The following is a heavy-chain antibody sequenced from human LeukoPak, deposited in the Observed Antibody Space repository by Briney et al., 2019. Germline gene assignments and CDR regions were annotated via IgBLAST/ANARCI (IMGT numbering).Heavy chain of an antibody. Sequence: ASVKASCKASGYTFTGYYMHWVRQAPGQGLEWMGWINPNSGGTNYAQKFQGRVTMTRDTSISTAYMELSRLRSDDTAVYYCARDLGYYYGSGSFDYWGQGTLVTVSS. CDR3: ARDLGYYYGSGSFDY. CDR2: INPNSGGT. J-gene: IGHJ4*02. CDR1: GYTFTGYY. D-gene: IGHD3-10*01. V-gene: IGHV1-2*02.